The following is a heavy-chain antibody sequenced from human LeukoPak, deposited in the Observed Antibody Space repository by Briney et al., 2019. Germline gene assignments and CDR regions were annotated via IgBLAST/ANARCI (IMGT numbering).Heavy chain of an antibody. J-gene: IGHJ6*02. Sequence: SETLSLTCTVSGGSISSGSYYWSWIRQPAGKGLEWIGRIYTSGSTNYNPSLKSRVTISVDTSKNQFSLKLSSVTAADTAVYYCARVLGYCSSTSCRHYYYYGMDVWGQGTTVTVSS. D-gene: IGHD2-2*01. CDR3: ARVLGYCSSTSCRHYYYYGMDV. CDR1: GGSISSGSYY. CDR2: IYTSGST. V-gene: IGHV4-61*02.